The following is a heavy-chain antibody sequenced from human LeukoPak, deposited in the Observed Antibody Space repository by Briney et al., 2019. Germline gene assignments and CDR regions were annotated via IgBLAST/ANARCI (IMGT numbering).Heavy chain of an antibody. CDR3: ASEFPGERPQGRLE. CDR1: GGSISTYY. V-gene: IGHV4-4*07. Sequence: TPSETLSLTCSVSGGSISTYYWSWIRQSAGKGLEWIGRIHTSGSTNYNPSLKSRVTMSVDTSKNQFSLKLSSVTAADTAVYYCASEFPGERPQGRLEWGQGTLVTVSS. CDR2: IHTSGST. J-gene: IGHJ4*02. D-gene: IGHD1-1*01.